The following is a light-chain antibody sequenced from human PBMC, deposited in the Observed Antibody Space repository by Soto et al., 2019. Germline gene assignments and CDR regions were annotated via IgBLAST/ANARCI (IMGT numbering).Light chain of an antibody. CDR2: GAS. CDR1: QSISSK. J-gene: IGKJ5*01. CDR3: QQRSNWLSIT. V-gene: IGKV3-11*01. Sequence: TQSPSTLSASVGDRVTIPCRASQSISSKLVWYQKKPGQAPRLLIYGASNRATGIPARFSGSGSGTDFTLTISSLEPEDFAVYYCQQRSNWLSITFGQGTRLEIK.